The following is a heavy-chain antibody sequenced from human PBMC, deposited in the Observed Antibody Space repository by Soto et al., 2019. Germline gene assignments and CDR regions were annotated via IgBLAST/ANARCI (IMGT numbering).Heavy chain of an antibody. CDR3: ARDRNAAGSDY. CDR1: GFTFSDFY. D-gene: IGHD1-1*01. CDR2: ISSGSTNI. Sequence: QVQLVESGGGLVKPGGSLRLSCAASGFTFSDFYMSWIRQAPGKGLEWISDISSGSTNIFYADSVKGRLTVSRDTAKNSVYLQMDSLRAEDTAVYYCARDRNAAGSDYWGQGTLVTVSS. J-gene: IGHJ4*02. V-gene: IGHV3-11*01.